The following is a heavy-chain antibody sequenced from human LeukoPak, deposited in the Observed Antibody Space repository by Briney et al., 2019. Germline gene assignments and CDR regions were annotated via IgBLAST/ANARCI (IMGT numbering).Heavy chain of an antibody. D-gene: IGHD1-1*01. J-gene: IGHJ6*03. CDR3: VARNGDYSYMDV. CDR2: IYYSGTT. CDR1: GGSIINRSYY. Sequence: SETLSLTCTVSGGSIINRSYYWDWIRQPPGRGLEWIGSIYYSGTTYYNPSLKSRVTISVDASKNQFSLKLSSVTAADTAVYYCVARNGDYSYMDVWGKGTTVTVSS. V-gene: IGHV4-39*01.